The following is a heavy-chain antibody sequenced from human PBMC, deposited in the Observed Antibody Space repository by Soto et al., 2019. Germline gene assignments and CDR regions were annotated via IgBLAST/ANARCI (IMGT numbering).Heavy chain of an antibody. CDR1: GFTFSSFE. CDR3: ARDPYYSTTWFDH. CDR2: ISNSGITI. J-gene: IGHJ5*02. D-gene: IGHD3-22*01. V-gene: IGHV3-48*03. Sequence: EVQLVESGGGLVQPGGSLRLSCAGSGFTFSSFEMNWVRQAPGKGLEWVSYISNSGITIHYADSVKGRFTISRDNAKNSLYLQMNSLRVEDTAVYYCARDPYYSTTWFDHWGQGTLDTVSS.